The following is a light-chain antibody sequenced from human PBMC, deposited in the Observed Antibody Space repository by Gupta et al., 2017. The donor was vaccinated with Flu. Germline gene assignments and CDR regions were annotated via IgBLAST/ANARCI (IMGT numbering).Light chain of an antibody. CDR2: GAS. CDR1: QSVSFN. J-gene: IGKJ1*01. Sequence: GDRATLSCRTSQSVSFNLAWYQQKPGQAPRLVIYGASTRATGVPARFSGSGSQTEFTLTISSLQSEDFAVYYCTQYEYWPWTFGQGTKVEIK. CDR3: TQYEYWPWT. V-gene: IGKV3-15*01.